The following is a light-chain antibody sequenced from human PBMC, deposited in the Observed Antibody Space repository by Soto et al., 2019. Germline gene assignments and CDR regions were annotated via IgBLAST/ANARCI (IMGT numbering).Light chain of an antibody. CDR2: DSS. CDR1: QIVSNW. V-gene: IGKV1-5*01. CDR3: QQYNSYSWT. J-gene: IGKJ1*01. Sequence: DIQMTQSPSTLFASVGDRFTISCRASQIVSNWLAWYQQKPGRAPQLLIYDSSTLEPGVPSRFSGSGSGTEFTLTISSLQPDDFATYYCQQYNSYSWTFGQGTKVDIK.